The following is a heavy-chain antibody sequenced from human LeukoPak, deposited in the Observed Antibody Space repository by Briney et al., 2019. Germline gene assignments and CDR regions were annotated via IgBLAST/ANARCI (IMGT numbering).Heavy chain of an antibody. Sequence: GGSLRLSCAASGFTFSSYAMSWVRQAPGKGLEWVSAISGSGGSTYYADSVKGRFTISRDNSKNTLYLQMNSLRAEDTAVYYCARAGAGGCRTYNWFDPWGQGTLVTVSS. V-gene: IGHV3-23*01. CDR3: ARAGAGGCRTYNWFDP. J-gene: IGHJ5*02. CDR1: GFTFSSYA. D-gene: IGHD1-1*01. CDR2: ISGSGGST.